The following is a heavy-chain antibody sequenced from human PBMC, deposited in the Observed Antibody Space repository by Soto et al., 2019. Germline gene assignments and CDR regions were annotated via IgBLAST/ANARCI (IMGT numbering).Heavy chain of an antibody. J-gene: IGHJ4*02. CDR3: ARHAFGELLSGFNY. Sequence: SETLSLTCAVSGGSISSGGYSWSWIRQPPGKGLEWIGYIYYSGSTYYNPSLNSRVTISVDTSKNQFSLKLSSVTAADTAVYYCARHAFGELLSGFNYWGQGTLVTVSS. V-gene: IGHV4-30-2*03. CDR1: GGSISSGGYS. D-gene: IGHD3-10*01. CDR2: IYYSGST.